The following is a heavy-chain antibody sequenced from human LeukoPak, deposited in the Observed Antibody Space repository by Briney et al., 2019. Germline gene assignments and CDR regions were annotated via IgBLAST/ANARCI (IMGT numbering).Heavy chain of an antibody. J-gene: IGHJ4*02. V-gene: IGHV1-2*02. Sequence: ASVKVSCKASGYTFTGHYIHWARQAPGQGLEWMGWINPKNAATNYAQKFQGRVTMTRDTSTGTVYMEVNALRSDDTAVYYCARTLYIASAPGGFDYWGQGTLVTVSS. CDR1: GYTFTGHY. CDR3: ARTLYIASAPGGFDY. D-gene: IGHD3-16*01. CDR2: INPKNAAT.